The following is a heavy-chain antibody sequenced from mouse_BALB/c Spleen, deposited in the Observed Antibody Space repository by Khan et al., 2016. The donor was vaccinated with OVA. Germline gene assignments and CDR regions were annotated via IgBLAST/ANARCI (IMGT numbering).Heavy chain of an antibody. V-gene: IGHV3-2*02. CDR1: ASSIPSDYA. Sequence: EVQLQESGPGLLKLSQSLSPTSTFTASSIPSDYAWNWIRQFPGKKLEWLASISSRGNTNNNPALKSRISITRDTSKNQFFLQLNSVTTEDTATYYCARDGSRYNYAMDYWGQGTSVTVSS. CDR2: ISSRGNT. D-gene: IGHD2-3*01. CDR3: ARDGSRYNYAMDY. J-gene: IGHJ4*01.